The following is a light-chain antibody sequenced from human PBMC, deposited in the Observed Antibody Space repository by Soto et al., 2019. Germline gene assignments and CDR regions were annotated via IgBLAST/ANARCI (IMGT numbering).Light chain of an antibody. CDR1: QSVLYSSNNKNY. V-gene: IGKV4-1*01. CDR2: WAS. CDR3: QQYYSTPLT. Sequence: DIVMTQSPDSLAVSLGERATINCKSSQSVLYSSNNKNYLAWYQQKPGQPPKLLIYWASTRESGVPDRFSGSGSRTDFTLTISSLQAEDVAVYYCQQYYSTPLTFGGGNKGEIK. J-gene: IGKJ4*01.